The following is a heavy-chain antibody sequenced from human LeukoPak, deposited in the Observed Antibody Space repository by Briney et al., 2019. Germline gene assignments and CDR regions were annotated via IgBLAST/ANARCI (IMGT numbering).Heavy chain of an antibody. D-gene: IGHD3-9*01. J-gene: IGHJ5*02. V-gene: IGHV4-34*01. CDR3: ARGRGGADILTGYYQGWFDP. CDR2: INHSGRT. CDR1: GGSFSGYY. Sequence: SETLSLTCAVYGGSFSGYYWSWIRQPPGKGLEWIGEINHSGRTNYNPSLKSRVTISVDTSKNQFSLKLSSVTAADTAVYYCARGRGGADILTGYYQGWFDPWGQGTLVTVSS.